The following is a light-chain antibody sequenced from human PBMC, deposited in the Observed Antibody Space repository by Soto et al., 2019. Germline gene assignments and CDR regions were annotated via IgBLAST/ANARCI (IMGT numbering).Light chain of an antibody. CDR3: QQYDNLPIT. CDR2: DAS. CDR1: QDISNY. Sequence: DIQMTQSPSILSAIVGDRVTITCQASQDISNYLNWYQQKPGKAPKLLIYDASNLETGVPSRFSGSGSGTDFTFTISSLQPEDIATYYCQQYDNLPITFGQGTRLETK. J-gene: IGKJ5*01. V-gene: IGKV1-33*01.